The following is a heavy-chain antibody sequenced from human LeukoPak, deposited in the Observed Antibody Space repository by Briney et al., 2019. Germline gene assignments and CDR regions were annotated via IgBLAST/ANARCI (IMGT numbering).Heavy chain of an antibody. D-gene: IGHD4-17*01. Sequence: ASVKVSCKASGFTFTSSAMQWVRQARGQRLEWIGWIVVGSGNTNYAQKFQERVTITRDMSTSTAYMELSSLRSEDTAVYYCARWGIYGDSRNWYFDIWGRGTLVTVS. J-gene: IGHJ2*01. CDR2: IVVGSGNT. CDR3: ARWGIYGDSRNWYFDI. V-gene: IGHV1-58*02. CDR1: GFTFTSSA.